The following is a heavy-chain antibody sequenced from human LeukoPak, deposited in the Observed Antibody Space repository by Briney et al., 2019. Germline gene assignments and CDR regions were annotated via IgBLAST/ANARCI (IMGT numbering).Heavy chain of an antibody. V-gene: IGHV3-48*01. D-gene: IGHD1-26*01. CDR1: GSTFSTYS. Sequence: GGSLRLSCAASGSTFSTYSMNWVRQAPGKGLEWLSYISSGSSTIYYADSVKGRFTISRDNARNSLYLQMNGLRAEDTAVYYCARVTVGATADYFDYWGQGTLVTVSS. CDR2: ISSGSSTI. CDR3: ARVTVGATADYFDY. J-gene: IGHJ4*02.